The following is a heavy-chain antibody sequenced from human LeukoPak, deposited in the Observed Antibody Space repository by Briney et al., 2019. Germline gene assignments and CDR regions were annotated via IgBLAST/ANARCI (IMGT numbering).Heavy chain of an antibody. J-gene: IGHJ4*02. D-gene: IGHD5-18*01. CDR1: GYTFTSYG. Sequence: ASVKVSCEASGYTFTSYGMSWVRQAPGQGLEWMGLISAYNGNTNYAQKLQGRVTMTTDTSTSTAYLELRSLRSDDTAVYYCASILSDTAIGYWGQGTLVTVSS. CDR2: ISAYNGNT. V-gene: IGHV1-18*04. CDR3: ASILSDTAIGY.